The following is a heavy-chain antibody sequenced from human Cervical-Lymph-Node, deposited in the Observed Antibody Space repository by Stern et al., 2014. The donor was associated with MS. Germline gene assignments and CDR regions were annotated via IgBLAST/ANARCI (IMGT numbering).Heavy chain of an antibody. J-gene: IGHJ2*01. Sequence: EVQLEESGAEVKKPGESLKISCKGSGYSFTNYWIVWGRQVPGKGLEWMGVIYPGDSDTEYSPSFQDHSTISTDKSITPASLQACSLKASDTAMYYCARRRGDWYFDLWGRGTLVTVSS. CDR3: ARRRGDWYFDL. V-gene: IGHV5-51*03. D-gene: IGHD3-16*01. CDR1: GYSFTNYW. CDR2: IYPGDSDT.